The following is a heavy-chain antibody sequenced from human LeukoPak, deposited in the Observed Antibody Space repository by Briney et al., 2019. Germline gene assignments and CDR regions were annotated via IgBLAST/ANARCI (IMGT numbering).Heavy chain of an antibody. CDR3: ARGGGIYYSYMDV. CDR2: IYPDDSDT. CDR1: GYSFTSYC. J-gene: IGHJ6*03. D-gene: IGHD3-16*01. V-gene: IGHV5-51*01. Sequence: GESLKISCKGAGYSFTSYCIAWVRQMPGKGLEWMGIIYPDDSDTRYRPSFQGQVTISADKSISTAYLQWNTLKASDTAMYYCARGGGIYYSYMDVWGKGNTVTVSS.